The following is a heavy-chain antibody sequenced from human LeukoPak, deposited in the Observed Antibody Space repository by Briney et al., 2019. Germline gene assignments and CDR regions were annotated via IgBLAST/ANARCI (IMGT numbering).Heavy chain of an antibody. V-gene: IGHV1-18*01. CDR2: ISAYNGNT. CDR1: GYTSTNYG. Sequence: ASVKVSCKASGYTSTNYGISWVRQAPGQGLEWMGWISAYNGNTHYAQNLQGRVTMTTDTSTSTAYMELRSLRSDDTAVYYCARDSRHITLIRGIIIGGFDYWGQGTLVTVSS. D-gene: IGHD3-10*01. CDR3: ARDSRHITLIRGIIIGGFDY. J-gene: IGHJ4*02.